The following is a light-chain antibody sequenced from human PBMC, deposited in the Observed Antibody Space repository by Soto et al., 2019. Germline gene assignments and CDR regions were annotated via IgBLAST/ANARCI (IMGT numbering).Light chain of an antibody. V-gene: IGKV1-8*01. CDR1: QGISSH. Sequence: AIRMNQSPYSFSASTEDRVTITCRESQGISSHLAWYQVKPGKAPRLLIYTASYLESGVPSRFSGSGSEIDFTLTISSLQSEDFAVYDCQQCFSYPLTFGGGTKVEIK. J-gene: IGKJ4*01. CDR3: QQCFSYPLT. CDR2: TAS.